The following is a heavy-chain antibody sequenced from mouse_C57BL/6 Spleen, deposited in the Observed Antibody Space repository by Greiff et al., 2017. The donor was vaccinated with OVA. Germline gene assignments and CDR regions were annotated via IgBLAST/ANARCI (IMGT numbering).Heavy chain of an antibody. J-gene: IGHJ1*03. D-gene: IGHD2-2*01. V-gene: IGHV1-66*01. Sequence: QVQLQQSGPELVKPGASVKISCKASGYSFTSYYIHWVKQRPGQGLEWIGWIYPGSGNTKYNEKFKGKATLTADTSSSTAYMQLSSLTSEDSAVYYCARGLDWYFDVWGTGTTVTVSS. CDR3: ARGLDWYFDV. CDR1: GYSFTSYY. CDR2: IYPGSGNT.